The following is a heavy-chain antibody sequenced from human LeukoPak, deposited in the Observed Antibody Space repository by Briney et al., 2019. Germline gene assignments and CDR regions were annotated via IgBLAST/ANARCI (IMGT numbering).Heavy chain of an antibody. CDR1: GFTVSSNY. J-gene: IGHJ4*02. CDR2: IYTEGTT. Sequence: GGSQRLSCAVSGFTVSSNYFSWVRQAPGKGLEWVSVIYTEGTTYYADSVKGRFTISRDNSKNTVYLQMNSLRVEDTAVYYCASEGDWGQGTLVTVSS. CDR3: ASEGD. V-gene: IGHV3-66*02. D-gene: IGHD3-16*01.